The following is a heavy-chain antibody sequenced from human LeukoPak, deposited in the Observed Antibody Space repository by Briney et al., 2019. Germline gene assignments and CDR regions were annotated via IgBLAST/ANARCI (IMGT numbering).Heavy chain of an antibody. J-gene: IGHJ3*02. CDR1: GFPFNSYV. D-gene: IGHD3-16*02. CDR2: ISGSGGLT. V-gene: IGHV3-23*01. CDR3: AKGYYDYIWGSYRSDAFDI. Sequence: GGSLRLPCAASGFPFNSYVMTWVRQALGKGLDRVSVISGSGGLTYHADSVKGRFTVSRDNSKNTLYLQMNSLRAEDTAVYSCAKGYYDYIWGSYRSDAFDIWGQGTMVTVSS.